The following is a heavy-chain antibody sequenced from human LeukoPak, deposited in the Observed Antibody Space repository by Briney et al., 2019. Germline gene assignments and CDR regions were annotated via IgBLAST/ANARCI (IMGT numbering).Heavy chain of an antibody. Sequence: ASVKVSCKASGYTFTSYGISWVRQAPGQGLEWMGWISAYKGNTNYAQKLQGRVTMTTDTSTSTAYMELRSLRSDDTAVYYCARDRYYYDSSGYYELDYWGQGTLVTVSS. V-gene: IGHV1-18*01. CDR2: ISAYKGNT. J-gene: IGHJ4*02. CDR3: ARDRYYYDSSGYYELDY. D-gene: IGHD3-22*01. CDR1: GYTFTSYG.